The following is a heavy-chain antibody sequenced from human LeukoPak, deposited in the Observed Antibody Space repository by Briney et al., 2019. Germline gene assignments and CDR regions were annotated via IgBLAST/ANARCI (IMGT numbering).Heavy chain of an antibody. D-gene: IGHD6-19*01. CDR3: ARDEGIAVAGL. CDR2: IIPIFGTA. Sequence: ASVKVSCKASGGTFSSYAISWVRQAPGQGLEWMGRIIPIFGTANYAQKFQGRVTITTDESTSTAYMELNSLRSEDTAVYYCARDEGIAVAGLWGQGTLVTVSS. CDR1: GGTFSSYA. J-gene: IGHJ4*02. V-gene: IGHV1-69*05.